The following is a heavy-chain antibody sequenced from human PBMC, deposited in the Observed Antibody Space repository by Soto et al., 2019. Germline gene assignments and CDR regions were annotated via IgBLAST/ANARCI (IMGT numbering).Heavy chain of an antibody. CDR3: ARHQFSSSWYYYYYYMDV. Sequence: GGSLRLSCAASGYSFTSYWIGWVRQMPGKGLEWMGIIYPGDSDTRYSPSFQGQVTISADKSISTAYLQWSSLKASDTAMYYCARHQFSSSWYYYYYYMDVWGKGTTVTVSS. CDR1: GYSFTSYW. V-gene: IGHV5-51*01. D-gene: IGHD6-13*01. J-gene: IGHJ6*03. CDR2: IYPGDSDT.